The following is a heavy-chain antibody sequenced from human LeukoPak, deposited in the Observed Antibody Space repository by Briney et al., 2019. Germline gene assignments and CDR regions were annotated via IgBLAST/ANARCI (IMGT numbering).Heavy chain of an antibody. D-gene: IGHD2-15*01. CDR1: GFTFSSYG. CDR3: ARDLVVAATTLAG. J-gene: IGHJ4*02. Sequence: GGSLRLSCAASGFTFSSYGMHWVRQAPGKGLEWVAFIRYDGSNKYYADSVKGRFTISRDNAKNSLYLQMNSLRAEDTAVYYCARDLVVAATTLAGGGQGTLATVSS. CDR2: IRYDGSNK. V-gene: IGHV3-30*02.